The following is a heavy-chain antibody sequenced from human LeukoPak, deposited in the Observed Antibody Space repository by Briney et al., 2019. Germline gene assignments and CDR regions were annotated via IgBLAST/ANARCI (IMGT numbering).Heavy chain of an antibody. Sequence: GESLKVSCKGSGYTFTTYWIAWVRQMPGKGLECMGIIYPGDSDTRYSPSFQGQVTISADKSVSTAHLQWSSLKASDTAMYYCARHAIVGATKSYFDYWGQGTLVTVSS. CDR2: IYPGDSDT. D-gene: IGHD1-26*01. V-gene: IGHV5-51*01. CDR1: GYTFTTYW. J-gene: IGHJ4*02. CDR3: ARHAIVGATKSYFDY.